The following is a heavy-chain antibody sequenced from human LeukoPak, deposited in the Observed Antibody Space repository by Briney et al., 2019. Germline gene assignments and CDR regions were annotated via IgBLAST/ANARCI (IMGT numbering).Heavy chain of an antibody. V-gene: IGHV4-39*01. CDR3: AVYDFWSGYFVY. CDR1: GGSISSSSYY. J-gene: IGHJ4*02. Sequence: SETLSLTCTVSGGSISSSSYYWGWIRQPPGRGLEWIGSIYYSGSTYYNPSLKSRVTISVDTSKNQFSLKLSSVTAADTAVYYCAVYDFWSGYFVYWGQGTLVTVSS. CDR2: IYYSGST. D-gene: IGHD3-3*01.